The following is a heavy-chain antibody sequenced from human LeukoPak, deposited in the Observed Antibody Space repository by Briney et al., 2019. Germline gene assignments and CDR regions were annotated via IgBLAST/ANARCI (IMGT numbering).Heavy chain of an antibody. Sequence: ASVKVSCKASGYTFTSYAMNWVRQAPGQGLEWMGWMNPNSGNTGYAQKFQGRVTMTRDTSISTAYMELSSLRSEDTAVYFCARSNYGSKRWFDPWGQGTLVIVSS. CDR2: MNPNSGNT. CDR1: GYTFTSYA. D-gene: IGHD4-23*01. CDR3: ARSNYGSKRWFDP. V-gene: IGHV1-8*01. J-gene: IGHJ5*02.